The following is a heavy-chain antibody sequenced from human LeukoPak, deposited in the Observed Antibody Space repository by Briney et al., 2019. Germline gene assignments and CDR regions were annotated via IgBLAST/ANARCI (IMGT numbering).Heavy chain of an antibody. CDR3: AKIAPYGMDV. Sequence: TGGSLRLSCAASGFTFSSYPIGWVRQAPGKGLEWVSAISGSGGSTYYADSVKGRFTISRDNSKNTLYLQMNSLRAEDTAVYYCAKIAPYGMDVWGQGTTVTVSS. CDR1: GFTFSSYP. V-gene: IGHV3-23*01. CDR2: ISGSGGST. J-gene: IGHJ6*02.